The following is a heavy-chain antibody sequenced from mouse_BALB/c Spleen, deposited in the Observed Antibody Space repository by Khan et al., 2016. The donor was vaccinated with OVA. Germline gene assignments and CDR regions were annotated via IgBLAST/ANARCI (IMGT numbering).Heavy chain of an antibody. Sequence: VQLQQSGPELVKPGASVKMSCKASGYTFTSYVMHWMRQKPGQGFEWIGYIYPYNDDTKYNEKFKGKATLTSDTSSSTAYMELSSLSTKDSAVYYCARNNKFDVYFDYWGQGTTLTVSS. CDR3: ARNNKFDVYFDY. V-gene: IGHV1S136*01. CDR1: GYTFTSYV. J-gene: IGHJ2*01. CDR2: IYPYNDDT.